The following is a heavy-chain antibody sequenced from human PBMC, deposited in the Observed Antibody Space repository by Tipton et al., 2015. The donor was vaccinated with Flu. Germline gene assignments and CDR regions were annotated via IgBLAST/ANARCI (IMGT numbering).Heavy chain of an antibody. CDR2: IRNRGEGGKT. D-gene: IGHD1-26*01. CDR3: NTENRWELDQGGSWMDY. J-gene: IGHJ4*02. V-gene: IGHV3-15*01. CDR1: GFTINVAW. Sequence: SLRLSCAASGFTINVAWMSWVRQAPGKGLEWVGRIRNRGEGGKTDYPAPVKGRFTISRDDSKNTLYLQMNSLKTEDTAVYYCNTENRWELDQGGSWMDYWGQGTLVTVSS.